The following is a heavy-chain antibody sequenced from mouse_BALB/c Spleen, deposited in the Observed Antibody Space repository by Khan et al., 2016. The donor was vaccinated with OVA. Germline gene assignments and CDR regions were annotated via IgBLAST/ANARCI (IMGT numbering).Heavy chain of an antibody. D-gene: IGHD4-1*01. CDR1: GYTFTNYV. V-gene: IGHV1S136*01. CDR3: AREASNGDFSFAY. J-gene: IGHJ3*01. CDR2: INPDNDGT. Sequence: VQLKESGPELVKPGASVKMSCKASGYTFTNYVIHWVMQKPGQGLEWIGYINPDNDGTRFNENFKGKATLTSDKSSSTAYMELSSLTSEDSAVYYCAREASNGDFSFAYWGQGTLVTVSA.